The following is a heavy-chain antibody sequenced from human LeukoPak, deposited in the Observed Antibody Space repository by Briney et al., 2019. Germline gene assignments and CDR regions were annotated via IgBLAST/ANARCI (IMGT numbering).Heavy chain of an antibody. Sequence: GGSLILSCAASGFTVSSNYMSWVRQAPGKGLEWVSVIYSGGSTYYADSVKGRFTISRDNSKNTLYLQMNSLRAEDTAVYYCARGSSGSSGSGYYSSFDYWGQGTLVTVSS. CDR1: GFTVSSNY. D-gene: IGHD3-22*01. CDR3: ARGSSGSSGSGYYSSFDY. V-gene: IGHV3-53*01. CDR2: IYSGGST. J-gene: IGHJ4*02.